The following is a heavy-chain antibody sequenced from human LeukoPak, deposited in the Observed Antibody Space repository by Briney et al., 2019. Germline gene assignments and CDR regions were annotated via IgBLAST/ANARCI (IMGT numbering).Heavy chain of an antibody. CDR3: ARGLRSRLLRKYYFDY. J-gene: IGHJ4*02. D-gene: IGHD3-22*01. CDR1: GGSISSRSYY. Sequence: SETLSLTCIVSGGSISSRSYYWSWIRQPPGKGLEWIGEINHSGSTNYNPSLKSRVTISVDTSKNQFSLKLSSVTAADTAVYYCARGLRSRLLRKYYFDYWGQGTLVTVSS. CDR2: INHSGST. V-gene: IGHV4-39*07.